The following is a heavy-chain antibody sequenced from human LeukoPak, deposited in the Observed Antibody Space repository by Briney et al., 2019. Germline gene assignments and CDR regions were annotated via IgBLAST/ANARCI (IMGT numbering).Heavy chain of an antibody. Sequence: PSETLSLTCTVSGGSISSSSYYWGWIRQPPGKGLEWIGSIYYSGSTYYNPSLKSRVTISVDTSKNQFSLKLSSVTAAGTAVYYCARLEASNWNYYFDYWGQGTLVTVSS. D-gene: IGHD1-1*01. V-gene: IGHV4-39*01. CDR2: IYYSGST. J-gene: IGHJ4*02. CDR1: GGSISSSSYY. CDR3: ARLEASNWNYYFDY.